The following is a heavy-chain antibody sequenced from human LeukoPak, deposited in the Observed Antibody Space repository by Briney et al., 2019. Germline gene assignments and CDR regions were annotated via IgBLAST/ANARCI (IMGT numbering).Heavy chain of an antibody. CDR2: IIPIFGTA. CDR1: GGTFSSYA. V-gene: IGHV1-69*13. CDR3: ARGLTGTTYLYYYYYGMDV. J-gene: IGHJ6*02. D-gene: IGHD1-7*01. Sequence: GASVKVSCKASGGTFSSYAISWVRQAPGQGLEWMGGIIPIFGTANYAQKFQGRVTITADESTSTAYMELSSLRSEDTAVYYCARGLTGTTYLYYYYYGMDVWGQGTTVTVSS.